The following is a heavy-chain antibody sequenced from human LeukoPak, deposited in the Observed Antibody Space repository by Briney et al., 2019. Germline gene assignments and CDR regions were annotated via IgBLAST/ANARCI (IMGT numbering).Heavy chain of an antibody. Sequence: PGGSLRLSCAASGFTFSSYAMSWVRQAPGKGLEWVAFIRYDGSNKYYADSAKGRFTISRDNSKNTLYLQMNSLRAEDTAVYYCASNLPAPDVWGQGTTVTVSS. CDR3: ASNLPAPDV. CDR1: GFTFSSYA. CDR2: IRYDGSNK. J-gene: IGHJ6*02. V-gene: IGHV3-30*02. D-gene: IGHD2/OR15-2a*01.